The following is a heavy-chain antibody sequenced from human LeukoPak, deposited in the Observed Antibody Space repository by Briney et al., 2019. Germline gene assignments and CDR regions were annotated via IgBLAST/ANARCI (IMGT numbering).Heavy chain of an antibody. J-gene: IGHJ4*02. CDR3: ARRGDGDNLYCFDY. D-gene: IGHD5-24*01. CDR1: GFTVSSNY. Sequence: GGSLRLSCAASGFTVSSNYMSWVRQAPGKGLEWVSVIYSGGSTYYADSVKGRFTISRDNSKNTLYLQMNSLRAEDTAVYYCARRGDGDNLYCFDYWGQGTLVTVSS. V-gene: IGHV3-53*01. CDR2: IYSGGST.